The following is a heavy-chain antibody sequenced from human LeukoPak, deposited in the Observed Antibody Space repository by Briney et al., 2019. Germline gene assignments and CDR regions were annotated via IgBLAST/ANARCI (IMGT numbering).Heavy chain of an antibody. J-gene: IGHJ6*02. Sequence: PGGSLILSCAASGFTFSNYVMGWVRQAPGKGLEWVSTISGSGGRTYYADSVKGRFTISRDNSKNTLYLQVNSLRAEDTAVYYCAKGLWDYYGSGIMYYTMDVWGQGTTVTVSS. D-gene: IGHD3-10*01. V-gene: IGHV3-23*01. CDR3: AKGLWDYYGSGIMYYTMDV. CDR2: ISGSGGRT. CDR1: GFTFSNYV.